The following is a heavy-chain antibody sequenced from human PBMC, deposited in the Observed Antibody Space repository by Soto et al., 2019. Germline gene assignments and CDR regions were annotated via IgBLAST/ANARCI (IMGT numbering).Heavy chain of an antibody. V-gene: IGHV4-59*01. J-gene: IGHJ6*02. CDR1: GGSISSYY. CDR2: IYYSGST. CDR3: ARYKSNYYYGMDV. D-gene: IGHD1-20*01. Sequence: SETLSLTCTVSGGSISSYYWSWVRQPPGKGLEWIGYIYYSGSTNYNPSLKSRVTISVDTSKNQFSLKLSSVTAADTAVYYCARYKSNYYYGMDVWGQGTTVTVSS.